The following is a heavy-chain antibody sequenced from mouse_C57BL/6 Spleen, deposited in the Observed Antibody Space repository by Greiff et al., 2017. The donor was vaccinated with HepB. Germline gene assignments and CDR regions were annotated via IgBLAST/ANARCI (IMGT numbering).Heavy chain of an antibody. CDR2: INPNNGGT. CDR3: ARQFRYYEAMDY. CDR1: GYTFTDYY. J-gene: IGHJ4*01. Sequence: VQLQQSGPELVKPGASVKISCKASGYTFTDYYMNWVKQSHGKSLEWIGDINPNNGGTSYNQKFKGKATLTVDKSSSTAYMELRSLTSEDSAVYYCARQFRYYEAMDYWGQGTSVTVSS. V-gene: IGHV1-26*01. D-gene: IGHD1-1*01.